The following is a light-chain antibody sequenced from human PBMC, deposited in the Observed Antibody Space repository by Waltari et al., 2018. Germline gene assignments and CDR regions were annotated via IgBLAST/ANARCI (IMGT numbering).Light chain of an antibody. Sequence: EVVMTQSPAMASVSPGERAALFCRASQSVKSNVAWYQQKPGQAPRLLLYGASTRATGVPVRFSDSGSGTEFTLTISSLQSEDFAVYYCQQYDNWPPTFGGGAKVEIK. CDR3: QQYDNWPPT. CDR2: GAS. J-gene: IGKJ4*01. V-gene: IGKV3-15*01. CDR1: QSVKSN.